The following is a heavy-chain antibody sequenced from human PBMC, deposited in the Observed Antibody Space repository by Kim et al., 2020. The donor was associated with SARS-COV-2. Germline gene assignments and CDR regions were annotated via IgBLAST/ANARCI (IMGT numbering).Heavy chain of an antibody. D-gene: IGHD5-18*01. Sequence: SETLSLTCAVYGGSFSGYYWTWIRQPPGKGLEWIGEINHSGSTNYNPSLKSRVTISVDASKSQFSLKLSSVTAADTAVYYCASSVDTARSGGMDVWGQGTTVTVSS. J-gene: IGHJ6*02. CDR1: GGSFSGYY. CDR2: INHSGST. V-gene: IGHV4-34*01. CDR3: ASSVDTARSGGMDV.